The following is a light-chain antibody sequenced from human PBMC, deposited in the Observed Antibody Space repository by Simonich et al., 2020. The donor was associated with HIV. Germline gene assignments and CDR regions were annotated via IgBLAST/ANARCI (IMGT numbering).Light chain of an antibody. CDR3: MQRIQVPHT. J-gene: IGKJ4*01. CDR2: GVS. V-gene: IGKV2D-29*02. CDR1: QSLLHSDGKTY. Sequence: DIVMTQTPLSLSVTPGQPASIPCTSSQSLLHSDGKTYLYWYLQKPGQSPQLLIYGVSNRCSVVPDGFSGSGSGTDFARKISRVEAEDVGVSYCMQRIQVPHTFGGGTKVEIK.